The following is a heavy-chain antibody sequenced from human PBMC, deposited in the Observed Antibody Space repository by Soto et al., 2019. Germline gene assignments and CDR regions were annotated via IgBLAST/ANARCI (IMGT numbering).Heavy chain of an antibody. J-gene: IGHJ6*02. Sequence: EVKLLDSGGGLVQAGGSLRLSCAASGFTFSSYAMGWVRQAPGKGLDWVSVISGSGGITYSADSVKGRFTISRDNSKNILYLQMNGLRAEDTALYYCAKGITDTGGYYYYSMDVWGQGTAVTVSS. CDR3: AKGITDTGGYYYYSMDV. CDR1: GFTFSSYA. V-gene: IGHV3-23*01. CDR2: ISGSGGIT. D-gene: IGHD3-16*01.